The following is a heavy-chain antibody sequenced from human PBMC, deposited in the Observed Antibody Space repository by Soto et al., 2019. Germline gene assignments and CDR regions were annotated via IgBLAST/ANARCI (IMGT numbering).Heavy chain of an antibody. J-gene: IGHJ4*02. D-gene: IGHD4-17*01. CDR2: IYYSGST. Sequence: SETLSLTCTVSGGSISSYYWSWIRQPPGKGLEWIGYIYYSGSTNYNPSLKSRVTISVDTSKNQFSLKLSSVTAADTAVYYCSRRYGVYFDYWGQGTLVTVSS. CDR3: SRRYGVYFDY. CDR1: GGSISSYY. V-gene: IGHV4-59*08.